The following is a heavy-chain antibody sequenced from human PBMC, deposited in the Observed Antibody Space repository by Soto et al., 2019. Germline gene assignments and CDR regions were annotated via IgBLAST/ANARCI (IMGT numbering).Heavy chain of an antibody. Sequence: QVQLVQSGAEVKKPGASVKVSCKASGYTFTSYGISWVRQAPGQGLEWMGWISAYNGNTNYAQKLQGRVTMTTDTSTSKAYMELRSLRSDDTAVYYCARDQIWGGGYYDSSGPVDAFDIWGQGTMVTVSS. CDR2: ISAYNGNT. CDR1: GYTFTSYG. CDR3: ARDQIWGGGYYDSSGPVDAFDI. D-gene: IGHD3-22*01. J-gene: IGHJ3*02. V-gene: IGHV1-18*01.